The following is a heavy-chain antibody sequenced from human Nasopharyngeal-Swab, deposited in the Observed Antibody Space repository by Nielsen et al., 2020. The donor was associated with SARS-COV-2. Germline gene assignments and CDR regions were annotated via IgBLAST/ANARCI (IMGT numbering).Heavy chain of an antibody. D-gene: IGHD2-15*01. CDR2: ISWNSGSI. J-gene: IGHJ6*02. CDR3: AKDSTRLFCSGGSCYSWGYYYYGMDV. Sequence: SCAAPGFPFDDYAMHRVRQAPGKGLEWVSGISWNSGSIGYADSVKGRFTISRDNAKNSLYLQMNSLRAEDTALYYCAKDSTRLFCSGGSCYSWGYYYYGMDVWGQGTTVTVSS. V-gene: IGHV3-9*01. CDR1: GFPFDDYA.